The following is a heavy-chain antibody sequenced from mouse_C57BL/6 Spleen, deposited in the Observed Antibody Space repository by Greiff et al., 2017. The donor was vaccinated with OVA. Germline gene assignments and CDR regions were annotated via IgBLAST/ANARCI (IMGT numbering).Heavy chain of an antibody. D-gene: IGHD4-1*01. CDR3: AKLGRENAMDY. CDR1: GYTFTSYG. CDR2: IYPRSGNT. Sequence: VQLQESGAELARPGASVKLSCKASGYTFTSYGISWVKQRTGQGLEWIGEIYPRSGNTYYNEKFKGKATLTADKSSSTAYMELRSLTSEDSAVYFCAKLGRENAMDYWGQGTSVTVSS. V-gene: IGHV1-81*01. J-gene: IGHJ4*01.